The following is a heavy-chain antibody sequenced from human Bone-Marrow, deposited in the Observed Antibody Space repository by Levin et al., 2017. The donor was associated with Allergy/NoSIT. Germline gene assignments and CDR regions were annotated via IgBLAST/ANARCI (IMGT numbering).Heavy chain of an antibody. CDR2: IWYDGGNE. J-gene: IGHJ4*02. CDR3: ARDSHTYSSSSGLLDC. Sequence: GGSLRLSCVASGFTFSSHGMHWVRQAPGKGLEWVAVIWYDGGNERYADSVKGRFTISRDNSKNTLYLQINSLRAEDTAVYFCARDSHTYSSSSGLLDCWGQGTLVTVSS. CDR1: GFTFSSHG. V-gene: IGHV3-33*01. D-gene: IGHD6-6*01.